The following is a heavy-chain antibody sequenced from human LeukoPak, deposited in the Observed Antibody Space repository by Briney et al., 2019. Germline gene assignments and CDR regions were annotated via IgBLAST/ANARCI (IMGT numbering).Heavy chain of an antibody. D-gene: IGHD6-13*01. J-gene: IGHJ4*02. V-gene: IGHV3-30*02. CDR1: GFTFSTYG. Sequence: GGSLRLSCAASGFTFSTYGMHWVGQAPGKGLEWVAFIRYDGRNKYYADSVKGRFTISRDNAKNSLYLQMNSLRAEDTAVYYCARGRRRIAAPGATPPAPYFDFWGQGTLVTVSS. CDR2: IRYDGRNK. CDR3: ARGRRRIAAPGATPPAPYFDF.